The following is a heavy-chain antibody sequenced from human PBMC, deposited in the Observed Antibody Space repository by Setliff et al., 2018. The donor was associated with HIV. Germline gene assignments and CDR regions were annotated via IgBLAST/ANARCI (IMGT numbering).Heavy chain of an antibody. J-gene: IGHJ4*02. Sequence: GESLKISCAASGFDFSTYSMSWVRLAPGKGLEWVSSISHSNTYIQYGDSLKGRFTISRDNAKNSLYLQMNSLRVDDTAVYYCARPGRSNYWDSFDYWGQGILVTVSS. V-gene: IGHV3-21*01. CDR3: ARPGRSNYWDSFDY. CDR1: GFDFSTYS. CDR2: ISHSNTYI. D-gene: IGHD3-10*01.